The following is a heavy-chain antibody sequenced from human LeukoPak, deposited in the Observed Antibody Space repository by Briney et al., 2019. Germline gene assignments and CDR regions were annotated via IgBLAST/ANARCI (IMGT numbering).Heavy chain of an antibody. CDR3: TRDPHYYHGNPHDF. V-gene: IGHV3-49*03. D-gene: IGHD4-23*01. CDR2: IRSKDHGGTT. CDR1: GFTFGDYA. J-gene: IGHJ4*02. Sequence: PGGSLRPSCTASGFTFGDYALSWFHQAPGKGLEWLSFIRSKDHGGTTEYAASVKGRFTISRDDSNSIAYLQMNSLIIEDTAVYFCTRDPHYYHGNPHDFWGQGTRVTVSS.